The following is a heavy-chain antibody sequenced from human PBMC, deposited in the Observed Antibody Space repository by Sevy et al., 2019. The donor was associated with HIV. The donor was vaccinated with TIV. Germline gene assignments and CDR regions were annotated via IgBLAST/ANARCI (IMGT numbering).Heavy chain of an antibody. Sequence: GGSLRLSCAASGFPFSNFAMSWVRQAPGKGLEWVSTLIGGGSRTYYADSVTGRFIISRDKSRNTLCLQMNSLRAEDTAIYYCAKRRVQSGLSGGGANYGMDVCGRGTTVTVSS. J-gene: IGHJ6*01. CDR2: LIGGGSRT. V-gene: IGHV3-23*01. CDR3: AKRRVQSGLSGGGANYGMDV. D-gene: IGHD2-8*02. CDR1: GFPFSNFA.